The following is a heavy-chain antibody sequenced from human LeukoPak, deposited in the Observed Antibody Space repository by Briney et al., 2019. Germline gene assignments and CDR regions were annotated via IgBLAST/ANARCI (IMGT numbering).Heavy chain of an antibody. CDR3: AKARLFYDSSGPIDY. CDR2: ISGSGGST. J-gene: IGHJ4*02. V-gene: IGHV3-23*01. Sequence: GGSLRLSCAASGFTFSSYAMSWVRQAPGKGLEWVSAISGSGGSTYYADSVKGRFTISRGNSKNTLYLQMNSLRAEDTAVYYCAKARLFYDSSGPIDYWGQGTLVTVSS. D-gene: IGHD3-22*01. CDR1: GFTFSSYA.